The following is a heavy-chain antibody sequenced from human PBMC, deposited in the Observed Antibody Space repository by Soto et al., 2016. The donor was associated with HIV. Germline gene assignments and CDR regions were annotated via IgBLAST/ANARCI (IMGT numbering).Heavy chain of an antibody. J-gene: IGHJ6*03. V-gene: IGHV4-34*01. CDR3: ARHSYEIGMDRYYYYMDV. D-gene: IGHD3-16*01. Sequence: VQLVESGGGLVQPGGSLRLSCAASGFTFSSYAMHWVRQAPGKGLEWIGEINHTGSTNYSPSLKSRVTIAVDTSKKQFSLKVNSVTAADTAVYYCARHSYEIGMDRYYYYMDVWGKGTTVTVSS. CDR2: INHTGST. CDR1: GFTFSSYA.